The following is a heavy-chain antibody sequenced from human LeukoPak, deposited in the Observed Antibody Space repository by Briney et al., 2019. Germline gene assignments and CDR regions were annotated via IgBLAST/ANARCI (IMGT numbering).Heavy chain of an antibody. J-gene: IGHJ4*02. V-gene: IGHV4-59*01. CDR3: ARSLDSSSQFDY. CDR2: IYYSGST. Sequence: PETLSLTCTVSGGSISSYYWSWIRQPPGKGLEWIGYIYYSGSTNYNPSLKSRVTISVDTSKNQFSLKLSSVTAADTAVYYCARSLDSSSQFDYWGQGTLVTVSS. D-gene: IGHD6-13*01. CDR1: GGSISSYY.